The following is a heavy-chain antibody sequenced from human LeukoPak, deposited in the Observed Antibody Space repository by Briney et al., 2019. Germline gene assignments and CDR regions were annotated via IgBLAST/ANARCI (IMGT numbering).Heavy chain of an antibody. Sequence: GGSLRLSCAASGFDFNTYSLHWVRQAPDTGLEWMAGISSDGSKRYYAASVQDRFAISRDNSKNTLYLQVNSLRAEDTAVYYCARDLIVTTFDWHHRYFDLWGRGTLVTVSS. J-gene: IGHJ2*01. CDR3: ARDLIVTTFDWHHRYFDL. CDR2: ISSDGSKR. CDR1: GFDFNTYS. D-gene: IGHD3-9*01. V-gene: IGHV3-30*01.